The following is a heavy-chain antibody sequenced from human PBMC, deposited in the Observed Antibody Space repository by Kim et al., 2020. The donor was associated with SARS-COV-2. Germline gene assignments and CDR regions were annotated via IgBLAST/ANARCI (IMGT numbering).Heavy chain of an antibody. CDR3: AREAGDYPAEYFQH. CDR2: VWYDGSNK. J-gene: IGHJ1*01. V-gene: IGHV3-33*01. CDR1: GFKFNSFA. Sequence: GGSLRLSCAASGFKFNSFAMHWVRQAPGKGLEWVAVVWYDGSNKNYASSVKGRFIISRDNSKNTLYLQMNSLAVDDMAVYYCAREAGDYPAEYFQHWGQGSLVIDSS. D-gene: IGHD4-17*01.